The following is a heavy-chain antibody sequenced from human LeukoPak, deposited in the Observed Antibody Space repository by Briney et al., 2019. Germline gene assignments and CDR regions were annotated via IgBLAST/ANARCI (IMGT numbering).Heavy chain of an antibody. J-gene: IGHJ3*02. CDR2: IYPSDSDT. V-gene: IGHV5-51*01. CDR1: GYSFNSYW. CDR3: ARRGRAFDI. Sequence: GESLKISCKGSGYSFNSYWIGWVRQMPGKGLEWMGIIYPSDSDTRYSPSFQGQVTISVDKSITTAYLQWSSLKASDTAIYYCARRGRAFDIWGQGTMVTVSS. D-gene: IGHD5-12*01.